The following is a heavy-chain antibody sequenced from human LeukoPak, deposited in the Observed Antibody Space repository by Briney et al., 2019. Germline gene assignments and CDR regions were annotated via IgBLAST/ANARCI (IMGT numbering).Heavy chain of an antibody. J-gene: IGHJ4*02. D-gene: IGHD2-15*01. CDR1: GFTFSSYT. V-gene: IGHV3-74*03. Sequence: GGSLRLSCSASGFTFSSYTMHWVRQAPGKGLVWVSRIKNDGSSPTYADSVKGRFTISRDNAKNTLDLQMNSLRAEDTAVYYCARDRCSGGNCYSDFDYWGQGTLVTVSS. CDR2: IKNDGSSP. CDR3: ARDRCSGGNCYSDFDY.